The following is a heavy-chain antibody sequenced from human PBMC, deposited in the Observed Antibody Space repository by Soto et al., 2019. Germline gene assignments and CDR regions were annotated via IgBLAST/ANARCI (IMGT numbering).Heavy chain of an antibody. V-gene: IGHV4-38-2*01. CDR2: IYHSGST. J-gene: IGHJ4*02. D-gene: IGHD3-16*02. CDR1: GYSISSGYY. Sequence: PSETLSLTCAVSGYSISSGYYWGWIRQPPGKGLEWIGSIYHSGSTYYNPSLKSRVTISVDTSKNQFSLKLSSVTAADTAVYYCASGNDYVWGSYRMGVGFDYWGQGTLVTVSS. CDR3: ASGNDYVWGSYRMGVGFDY.